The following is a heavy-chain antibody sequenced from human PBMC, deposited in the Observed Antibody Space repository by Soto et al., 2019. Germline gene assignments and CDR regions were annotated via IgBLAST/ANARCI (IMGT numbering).Heavy chain of an antibody. CDR1: GFPFSTYV. V-gene: IGHV3-30-3*01. CDR3: ARDFLEDYGIQKVPEYYFDS. CDR2: TSSDGSSQ. Sequence: QLVESGGGVVQPGRSLKLSCAASGFPFSTYVMHWVRQAPGKGLDWVALTSSDGSSQYYADSVKGRFTISRDNSNGTLYLQKNSLRPEDTAVYYCARDFLEDYGIQKVPEYYFDSWGQGTLVTVSA. J-gene: IGHJ4*02. D-gene: IGHD4-17*01.